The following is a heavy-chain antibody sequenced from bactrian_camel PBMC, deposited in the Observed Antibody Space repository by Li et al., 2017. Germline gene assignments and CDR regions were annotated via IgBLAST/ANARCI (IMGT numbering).Heavy chain of an antibody. D-gene: IGHD2*01. CDR3: AAQSRFRLKWARETDFDY. CDR1: GNLYSSYC. CDR2: TRSDGSDAST. V-gene: IGHV3S68*01. J-gene: IGHJ6*01. Sequence: VQLVESGGGSVQAGGSLRLSCAASVSGNLYSSYCMAWFRQSPGNKREGVASTRSDGSDASTTYADSVKGRFTISKDKPKNTLFLEMGSLKPEDTAMYYCAAQSRFRLKWARETDFDYWGQGTQVTVS.